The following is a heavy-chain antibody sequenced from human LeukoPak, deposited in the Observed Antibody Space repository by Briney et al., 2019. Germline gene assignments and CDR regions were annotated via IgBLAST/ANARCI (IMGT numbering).Heavy chain of an antibody. V-gene: IGHV3-33*08. CDR1: GFTFSSYA. CDR2: IWYDGSNK. D-gene: IGHD5-18*01. Sequence: PGGSLRLSCAASGFTFSSYAMHWVRQAPGKGLEWVAVIWYDGSNKYYADSVKGRFTISRDNSKNTLYLQMNSLRAEDTAVYYCARVGYSYAIDYWGQGTLVTVSS. J-gene: IGHJ4*02. CDR3: ARVGYSYAIDY.